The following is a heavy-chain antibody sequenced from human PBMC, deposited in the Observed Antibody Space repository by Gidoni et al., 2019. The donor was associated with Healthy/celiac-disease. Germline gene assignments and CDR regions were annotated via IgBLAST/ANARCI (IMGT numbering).Heavy chain of an antibody. Sequence: EVQLLESGGGLVQPGGSLRLSCAASGFTFSSSAMSWVRQAPGTGLEWVSSISGSGGSTYYADSVKGRFTISRDNSKNTLYLQMNSLRAEDTAVYYCAKDLHSRIPSWFDPWGQGTLVTVSS. V-gene: IGHV3-23*01. J-gene: IGHJ5*02. CDR3: AKDLHSRIPSWFDP. CDR1: GFTFSSSA. CDR2: ISGSGGST. D-gene: IGHD6-13*01.